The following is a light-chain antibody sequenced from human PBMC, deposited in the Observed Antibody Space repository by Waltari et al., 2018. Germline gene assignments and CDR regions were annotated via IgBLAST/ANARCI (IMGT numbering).Light chain of an antibody. CDR2: WAS. J-gene: IGKJ2*01. Sequence: DIMMTQSPDVLAVSLGERASINCKSSHSVLVYFNNKDSLAWYQQKAGQPPRLLIHWASTRETGVPDRFSGSGSGTDFTLTISSLQAEDAALYYCQQYYGPPYNFGQGTRLEIK. CDR1: HSVLVYFNNKDS. V-gene: IGKV4-1*01. CDR3: QQYYGPPYN.